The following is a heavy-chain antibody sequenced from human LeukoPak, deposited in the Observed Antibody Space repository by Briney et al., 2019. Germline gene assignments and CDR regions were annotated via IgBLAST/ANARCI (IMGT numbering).Heavy chain of an antibody. J-gene: IGHJ4*02. CDR3: AKPVGYCSSTSCYTRDYFDY. CDR1: GFTFSSYG. D-gene: IGHD2-2*02. Sequence: PGGSLRLSCAASGFTFSSYGMHWVRQAPGEGLEWVAFIRYDGSNKYYADSVKGRFTISRDNSKNTLYLQMNSLRAEDTAVYYCAKPVGYCSSTSCYTRDYFDYWGQGTLVTVSS. CDR2: IRYDGSNK. V-gene: IGHV3-30*02.